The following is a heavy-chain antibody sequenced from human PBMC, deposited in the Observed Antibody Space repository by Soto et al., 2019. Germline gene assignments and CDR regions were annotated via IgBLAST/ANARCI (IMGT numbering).Heavy chain of an antibody. CDR1: GFSLSTSGVG. J-gene: IGHJ4*02. V-gene: IGHV2-5*02. CDR2: IYWDDDK. Sequence: QITLKESGPTLVKPTQTLTLTCTFSGFSLSTSGVGVGWIRQPPGKALEWLALIYWDDDKRYSPSLKSRLTITKYXXKXQXXLTLTNMDPVDTATYYCAHRLATYCGGDCSTYFDYWGQGTLVTVSS. D-gene: IGHD2-21*02. CDR3: AHRLATYCGGDCSTYFDY.